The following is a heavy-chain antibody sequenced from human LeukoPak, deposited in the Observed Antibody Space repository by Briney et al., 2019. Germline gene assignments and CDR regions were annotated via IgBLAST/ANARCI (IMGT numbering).Heavy chain of an antibody. CDR1: GGSISSSSYY. Sequence: SETLSLTCTVSGGSISSSSYYWGWIRQPPGKGLEWIGSIYYSGSTYYSPSLKSRVTISVDTSKNQFSLKLSSVTAADTAVYYCAGNCGGDCYDGHYWGQGTLVTVSS. CDR3: AGNCGGDCYDGHY. CDR2: IYYSGST. V-gene: IGHV4-39*01. D-gene: IGHD2-21*01. J-gene: IGHJ4*02.